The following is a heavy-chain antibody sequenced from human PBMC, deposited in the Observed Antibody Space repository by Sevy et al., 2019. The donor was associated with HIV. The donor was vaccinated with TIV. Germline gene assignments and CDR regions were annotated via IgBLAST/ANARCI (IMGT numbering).Heavy chain of an antibody. CDR2: INPGTGGT. D-gene: IGHD3-22*01. J-gene: IGHJ4*02. Sequence: ASVKVSCKASGYSFTGYYVHWLRQAPGQGREWMGWINPGTGGTYFARRFQDRVTLTTGKSITTAFMELNGLTFEDTAVYYCARMGDYADTSGYYPLKYWGQGTLVTVSS. V-gene: IGHV1-2*02. CDR1: GYSFTGYY. CDR3: ARMGDYADTSGYYPLKY.